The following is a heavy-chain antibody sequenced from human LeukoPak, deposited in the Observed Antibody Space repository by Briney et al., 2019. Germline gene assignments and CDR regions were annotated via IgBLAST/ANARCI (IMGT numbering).Heavy chain of an antibody. V-gene: IGHV5-51*01. CDR3: ARSHYYDSSGYYYHSTLDY. CDR2: IYPGDSDT. D-gene: IGHD3-22*01. J-gene: IGHJ4*02. CDR1: GYSFTSYW. Sequence: GESLQISCKGSGYSFTSYWIGWVRQMPGKGLEWMGIIYPGDSDTRYSPSFQGQVTISADKSISTAYLQWSSLKASDTAMYYCARSHYYDSSGYYYHSTLDYWGQGTLVTVSS.